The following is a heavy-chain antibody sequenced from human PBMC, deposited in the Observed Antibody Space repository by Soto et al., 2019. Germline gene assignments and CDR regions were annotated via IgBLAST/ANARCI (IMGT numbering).Heavy chain of an antibody. D-gene: IGHD6-19*01. CDR1: GATIRSPDW. Sequence: PSETLSLTCGVSGATIRSPDWWSWVRQPPGKGLEWIGEIFQSGSTNYTPSLESRVTISADKSENQISLTLTSVTAADTAVYFCARGRGRYSSGWSWFDLWGQGILVTVSS. CDR3: ARGRGRYSSGWSWFDL. V-gene: IGHV4-4*02. J-gene: IGHJ5*02. CDR2: IFQSGST.